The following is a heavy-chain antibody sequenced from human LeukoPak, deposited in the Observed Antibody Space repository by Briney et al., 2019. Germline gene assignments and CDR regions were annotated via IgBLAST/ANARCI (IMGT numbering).Heavy chain of an antibody. CDR1: GYTFTSYA. D-gene: IGHD2-2*01. CDR2: MNPNSGNT. Sequence: ASVKVSCKASGYTFTSYAMNWVRQAPGQGLEWMGWMNPNSGNTGYAQKFQGRVTMTRNTSISTAYMELSSLRSEDTAVYYCARKRGSANAFDIWGQGTMVTVSS. V-gene: IGHV1-8*02. CDR3: ARKRGSANAFDI. J-gene: IGHJ3*02.